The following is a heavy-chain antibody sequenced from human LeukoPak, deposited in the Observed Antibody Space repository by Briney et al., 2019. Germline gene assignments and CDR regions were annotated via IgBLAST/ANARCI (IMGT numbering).Heavy chain of an antibody. CDR3: ARYSSGWFYFDY. V-gene: IGHV4-59*08. J-gene: IGHJ4*02. D-gene: IGHD6-19*01. Sequence: SGTPSPTRPVSWVSLSSFFWGWVRPPPREGLEWIGYIYYSGSTNYNPSLKSRVTISVDTSKNQFSLKLSSVTAADTAVYYCARYSSGWFYFDYWGQGTLVTVSS. CDR2: IYYSGST. CDR1: WVSLSSFF.